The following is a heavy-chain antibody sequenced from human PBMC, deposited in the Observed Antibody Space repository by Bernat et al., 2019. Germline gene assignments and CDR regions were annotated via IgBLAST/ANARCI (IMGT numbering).Heavy chain of an antibody. CDR2: ISSSSTYI. D-gene: IGHD4-17*01. CDR3: AKSGGVTVTTNPLVNCYFDY. J-gene: IGHJ4*02. V-gene: IGHV3-11*06. CDR1: GFIFSDYF. Sequence: QVQLVESGGGLVKAGGSLRLSCGASGFIFSDYFMGWMRQAPGKGLEWVSYISSSSTYIYYADSVKGRFTISRDNAKNSVYLQMNSLRVEDTAVYYCAKSGGVTVTTNPLVNCYFDYWGQGTPVTVSS.